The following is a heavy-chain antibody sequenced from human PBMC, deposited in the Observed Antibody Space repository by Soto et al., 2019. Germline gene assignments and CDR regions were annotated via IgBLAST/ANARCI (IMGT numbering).Heavy chain of an antibody. V-gene: IGHV4-59*12. CDR3: ARDSIWFGELLGPFDYYYYGMDV. J-gene: IGHJ6*02. CDR1: GGSISSYY. Sequence: PSETLSLTCTVSGGSISSYYWSWIRQPPGKGLEWIGYIYYSGSTNYNPSLKGRVTISVDTSKNQFSLKLSSVTAADTAVYYCARDSIWFGELLGPFDYYYYGMDVWGQGTTVTVSS. CDR2: IYYSGST. D-gene: IGHD3-10*01.